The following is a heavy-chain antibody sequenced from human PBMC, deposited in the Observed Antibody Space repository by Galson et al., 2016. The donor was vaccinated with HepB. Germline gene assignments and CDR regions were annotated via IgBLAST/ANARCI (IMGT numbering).Heavy chain of an antibody. Sequence: SLRLSCAASGFASRNYGMHWVRQAPGKGLEWVAADSMDGRRKWYAESVKGRFTIFRDNFNNMLFLQMSSLRPDDTAVYFCARRHEYCPPVGCSVDYWGQGTLVSVSS. CDR3: ARRHEYCPPVGCSVDY. CDR1: GFASRNYG. D-gene: IGHD2/OR15-2a*01. V-gene: IGHV3-30*03. CDR2: DSMDGRRK. J-gene: IGHJ4*02.